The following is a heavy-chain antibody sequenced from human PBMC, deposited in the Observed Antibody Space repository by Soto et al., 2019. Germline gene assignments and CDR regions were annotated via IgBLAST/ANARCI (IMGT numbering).Heavy chain of an antibody. CDR3: ARPWGSTNDY. CDR2: IYYSGST. CDR1: GGSLSSYY. Sequence: PSETLSLTCTVSGGSLSSYYWSWIRQPPGKGLEWIGYIYYSGSTNYNPSLKSRVTISVDTSKNQFSLKLSSVTAADTAVYYCARPWGSTNDYWGQGTLVTVSS. D-gene: IGHD3-16*01. J-gene: IGHJ4*02. V-gene: IGHV4-59*01.